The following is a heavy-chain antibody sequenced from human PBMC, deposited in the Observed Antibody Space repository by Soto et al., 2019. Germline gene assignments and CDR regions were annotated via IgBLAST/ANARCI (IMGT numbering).Heavy chain of an antibody. CDR3: AKSLGALVALDAFDI. D-gene: IGHD1-26*01. Sequence: PGGSLRLSCAASGFTFDDYAMHWVRQAPGKGLEWVSGISWNSGSIGYADSVKGRFTISRDNAKNSLYLQMNSLRAEDTALYYCAKSLGALVALDAFDIWGQGTMVTVSS. J-gene: IGHJ3*02. V-gene: IGHV3-9*01. CDR2: ISWNSGSI. CDR1: GFTFDDYA.